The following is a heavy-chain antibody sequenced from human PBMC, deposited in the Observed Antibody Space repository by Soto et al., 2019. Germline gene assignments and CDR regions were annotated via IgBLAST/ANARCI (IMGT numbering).Heavy chain of an antibody. V-gene: IGHV4-59*01. D-gene: IGHD6-13*01. CDR3: TTDLIVSSKNWYFDL. Sequence: QVQLQESGPGLVKPSETLSLTCTVSGGSISSYYWSWIRQPPGKGLEWIGYIYYSGSTYYNPSLQSRVTISVDTSKNQISLKVSSVTSADTAVYYCTTDLIVSSKNWYFDLWGRGTLVTVSS. CDR2: IYYSGST. J-gene: IGHJ2*01. CDR1: GGSISSYY.